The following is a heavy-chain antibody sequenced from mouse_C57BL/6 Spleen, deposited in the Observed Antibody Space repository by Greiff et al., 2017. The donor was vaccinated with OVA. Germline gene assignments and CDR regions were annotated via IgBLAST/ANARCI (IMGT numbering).Heavy chain of an antibody. V-gene: IGHV1-82*01. J-gene: IGHJ1*03. Sequence: LQESGPELVKPGASVKISCKASGYAFSSSWMNWVKQRPGKGLEWIGRIYPGDGDTNYNGKFKGKATLTADKSSSTAYMQLSSLTSEDSAVYFCASGYDYDHFDVWGTGTTVTVSS. CDR2: IYPGDGDT. CDR1: GYAFSSSW. D-gene: IGHD2-4*01. CDR3: ASGYDYDHFDV.